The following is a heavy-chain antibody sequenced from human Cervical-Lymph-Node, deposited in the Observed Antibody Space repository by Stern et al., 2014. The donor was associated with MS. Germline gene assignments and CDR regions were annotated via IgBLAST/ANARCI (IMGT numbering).Heavy chain of an antibody. CDR3: AKDDSLFGFLTGYPHI. Sequence: QVQLVQSGGGVVQPGRSLRLSCVASGFIFSSYGMHWVRQAPGKGLEWVAVMSSDGSSKYYADSVKGRFTISRDNSKNTLYVQMNSLRAEDTAVYYCAKDDSLFGFLTGYPHIWGQGTLVIVSS. D-gene: IGHD3-9*01. J-gene: IGHJ4*02. CDR2: MSSDGSSK. V-gene: IGHV3-30*18. CDR1: GFIFSSYG.